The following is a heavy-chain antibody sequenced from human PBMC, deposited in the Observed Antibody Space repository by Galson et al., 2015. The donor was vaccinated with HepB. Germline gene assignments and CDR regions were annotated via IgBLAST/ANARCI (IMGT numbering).Heavy chain of an antibody. CDR2: IWFDGSSK. V-gene: IGHV3-33*08. CDR1: GFTFSNYG. J-gene: IGHJ4*02. CDR3: ARARRAYCSGDCFPSDH. Sequence: SLRLSCAASGFTFSNYGMHWVRQAPGKGLEWVAFIWFDGSSKYYADSVKGRFTISRDNSKNTLYLQMNSLRAEDMAVYYCARARRAYCSGDCFPSDHWGQGTLVTVSS. D-gene: IGHD2-21*02.